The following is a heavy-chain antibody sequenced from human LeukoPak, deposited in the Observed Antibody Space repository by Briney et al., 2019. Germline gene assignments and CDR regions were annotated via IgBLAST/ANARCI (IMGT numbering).Heavy chain of an antibody. V-gene: IGHV4-59*12. J-gene: IGHJ6*02. CDR2: IYYSGST. CDR1: GGSISSYY. CDR3: ARDLFRYSYGPTHYGMDV. D-gene: IGHD5-18*01. Sequence: PSETLSLTCTVSGGSISSYYWSWIRQPPGKGLEWIGYIYYSGSTNYNPSLKSRVTISVDTSKNQFSLKLSSVTAADTAVYYCARDLFRYSYGPTHYGMDVWGQGTTVTVSS.